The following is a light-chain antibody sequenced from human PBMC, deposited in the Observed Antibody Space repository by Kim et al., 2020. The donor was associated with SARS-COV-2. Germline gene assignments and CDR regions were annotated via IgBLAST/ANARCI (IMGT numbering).Light chain of an antibody. CDR1: QGIEND. CDR2: AAS. Sequence: DIQMTQSPSSLSASVGDRVTITCRASQGIENDLGWYQQKPGKAPKRLIYAASSLQSGVPSRFSGSGSGTEFTLTISSLQPEDFATYYCLQHNSYPYTFGQGTKLEI. J-gene: IGKJ2*01. CDR3: LQHNSYPYT. V-gene: IGKV1-17*01.